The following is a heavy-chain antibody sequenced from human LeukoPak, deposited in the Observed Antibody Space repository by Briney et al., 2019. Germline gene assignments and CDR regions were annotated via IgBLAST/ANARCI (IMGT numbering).Heavy chain of an antibody. CDR1: GGSISNYY. D-gene: IGHD2-2*01. Sequence: SETLSLTCIVSGGSISNYYWSWIRQPPGKGLEWIGYIYYSGSTNYNPSLKSRVTISVDTSKNQFSLKLSSVTAADTAVYYCTRGGTRPDYYFDYWGQGTLLTVSS. V-gene: IGHV4-59*01. J-gene: IGHJ4*02. CDR2: IYYSGST. CDR3: TRGGTRPDYYFDY.